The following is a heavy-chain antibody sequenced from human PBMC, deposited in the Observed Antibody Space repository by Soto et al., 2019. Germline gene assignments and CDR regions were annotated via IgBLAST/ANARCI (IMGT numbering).Heavy chain of an antibody. D-gene: IGHD5-12*01. CDR3: AKDRRDGYNDLDY. Sequence: EWVAVISYDGSNKYYADSVKGRFTISRDNSKNTLYLQMNSLRAEDTAVYYCAKDRRDGYNDLDYWGQGTLVTVSS. V-gene: IGHV3-30*18. CDR2: ISYDGSNK. J-gene: IGHJ4*02.